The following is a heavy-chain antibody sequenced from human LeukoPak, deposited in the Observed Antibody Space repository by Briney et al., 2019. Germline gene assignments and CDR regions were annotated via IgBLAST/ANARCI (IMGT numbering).Heavy chain of an antibody. CDR1: GFTFSSYG. Sequence: PGGSLRLSCAASGFTFSSYGMYWGRQGPGKGLEWVSTIDFSGDYIYYADSLKGRFTISRDNAKNSVHLQMNSLRAEDTAVYYCARSVFSGVVAAQHEFDDWGQGTLVTVSS. CDR2: IDFSGDYI. J-gene: IGHJ4*02. CDR3: ARSVFSGVVAAQHEFDD. D-gene: IGHD2-15*01. V-gene: IGHV3-21*01.